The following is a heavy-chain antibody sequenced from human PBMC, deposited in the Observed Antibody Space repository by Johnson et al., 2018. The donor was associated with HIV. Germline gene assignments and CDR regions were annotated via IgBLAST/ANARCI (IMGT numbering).Heavy chain of an antibody. D-gene: IGHD2-21*01. J-gene: IGHJ3*02. CDR1: GFTFSSYA. V-gene: IGHV3-23*04. CDR3: AKGLYYGGSGDYAFDM. CDR2: ISGSGGST. Sequence: EVQLVESGGGLVQPGGSLRLSCAASGFTFSSYAMSWVRQAPGKGLEWVSAISGSGGSTYYADSVKGRFTISRDNSKNTLYLQMNSLRAEDTAVYYCAKGLYYGGSGDYAFDMWGQGTMVTVSS.